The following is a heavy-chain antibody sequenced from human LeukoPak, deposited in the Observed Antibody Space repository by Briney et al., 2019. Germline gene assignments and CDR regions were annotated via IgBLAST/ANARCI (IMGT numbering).Heavy chain of an antibody. J-gene: IGHJ4*02. CDR1: GGSVINTNW. V-gene: IGHV4-4*02. CDR2: VHLDGRT. Sequence: PSETLSLTCGVSGGSVINTNWWTWVRQPPGKGLEWIGEVHLDGRTNYSPSLQSRLAMSVDFSEHHISLKLTSVTAADTAVYYCAREGGPYRPLDYTGQGLLVTVSS. CDR3: AREGGPYRPLDY.